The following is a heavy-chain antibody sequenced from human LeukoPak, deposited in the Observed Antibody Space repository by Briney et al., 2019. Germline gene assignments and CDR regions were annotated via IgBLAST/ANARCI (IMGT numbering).Heavy chain of an antibody. V-gene: IGHV1-69*13. CDR3: ARHGQWLVRGVDY. J-gene: IGHJ4*02. CDR2: IIPIFGTA. CDR1: GGTFSSYA. D-gene: IGHD6-19*01. Sequence: SVKVSCKASGGTFSSYAISWVRQAPGQGLEWMGGIIPIFGTANYAQKFQGRVTITADESTSTAYMELSSLRSEDTAVYYCARHGQWLVRGVDYWGQGTLVTVSS.